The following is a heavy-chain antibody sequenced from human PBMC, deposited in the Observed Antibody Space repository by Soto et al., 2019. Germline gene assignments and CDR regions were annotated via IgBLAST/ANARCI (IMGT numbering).Heavy chain of an antibody. Sequence: SETLSLTCTVSGGSISSYYWSWIRQPAGKGLEWIGRIYTSGSTNYNPSLKSRVTMSVDTSKNQFSLKLSSVTAADTAVYYCARDRTGYSGYPTRYYYYGMDVWGQGTTVTVSS. J-gene: IGHJ6*02. CDR3: ARDRTGYSGYPTRYYYYGMDV. V-gene: IGHV4-4*07. CDR2: IYTSGST. D-gene: IGHD5-12*01. CDR1: GGSISSYY.